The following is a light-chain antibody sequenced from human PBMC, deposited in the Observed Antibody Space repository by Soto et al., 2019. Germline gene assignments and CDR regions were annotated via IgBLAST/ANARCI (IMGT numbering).Light chain of an antibody. CDR1: SSDVGTYNL. J-gene: IGLJ1*01. V-gene: IGLV2-23*02. CDR3: CSYGGSSALPYV. Sequence: QSALAQPASVSGSPEQSVTISRTGTSSDVGTYNLVSWYQQLPGKAPKLIIYEVTERPSGVSNRFSGSKFGNTASLTVSGLLPEDEADYYCCSYGGSSALPYVFGTGTKVTVL. CDR2: EVT.